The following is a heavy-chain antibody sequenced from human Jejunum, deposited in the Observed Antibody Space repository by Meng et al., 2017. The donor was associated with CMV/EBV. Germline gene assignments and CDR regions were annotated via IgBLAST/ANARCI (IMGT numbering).Heavy chain of an antibody. CDR2: INPNSGGA. J-gene: IGHJ3*02. CDR3: ASQGYDFWSGYYAFDI. D-gene: IGHD3-3*01. Sequence: TFTGHYMQWVRQAPGQGLEWMGRINPNSGGANYAQKFQGRVTMTRDTSISTAYMELNRLRSDDTAVYYCASQGYDFWSGYYAFDIWGQGTKVTVSS. CDR1: TFTGHY. V-gene: IGHV1-2*02.